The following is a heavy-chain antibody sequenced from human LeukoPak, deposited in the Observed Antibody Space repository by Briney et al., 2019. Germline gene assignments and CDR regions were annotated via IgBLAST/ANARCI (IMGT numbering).Heavy chain of an antibody. Sequence: GGSLRLSCAASGFTFSTFWMSWVRQAPGKGLEWVANIRQDGGEKNYVDSVKGRFTISRDNAKNSLYLQMNSLRVEDTAVYYCAKEGRSLQTYWGQGTLVTVSS. V-gene: IGHV3-7*03. J-gene: IGHJ4*02. CDR1: GFTFSTFW. CDR3: AKEGRSLQTY. CDR2: IRQDGGEK. D-gene: IGHD5-24*01.